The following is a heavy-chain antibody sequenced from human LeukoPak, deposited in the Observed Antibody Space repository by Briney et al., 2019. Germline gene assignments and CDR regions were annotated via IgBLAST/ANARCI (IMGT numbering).Heavy chain of an antibody. CDR3: ARVHYGSGSYWFDP. CDR2: IYYSGST. D-gene: IGHD3-10*01. Sequence: PSETLSLTCTVSGGSISSGGYYWSWIRQHPGKGLEWIGYIYYSGSTYYNPALKSRVTISVDTSKNQFPLKLSSVTAADTAVYYCARVHYGSGSYWFDPWGQGTLVTVSS. V-gene: IGHV4-31*03. CDR1: GGSISSGGYY. J-gene: IGHJ5*02.